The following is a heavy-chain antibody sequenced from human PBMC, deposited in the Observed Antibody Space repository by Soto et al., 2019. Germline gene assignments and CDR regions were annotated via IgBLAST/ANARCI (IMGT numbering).Heavy chain of an antibody. CDR1: GFTVSSKY. J-gene: IGHJ5*02. CDR3: ARELPPDL. V-gene: IGHV3-53*01. D-gene: IGHD2-15*01. CDR2: IWSAGLT. Sequence: GWSLRLSCAASGFTVSSKYMNWVRQAPGKGLEWVSIIWSAGLTYYADSVRGRFTISRDISKNILFLQMDNLRAEDSAIYYCARELPPDLWGQGTLVTVSS.